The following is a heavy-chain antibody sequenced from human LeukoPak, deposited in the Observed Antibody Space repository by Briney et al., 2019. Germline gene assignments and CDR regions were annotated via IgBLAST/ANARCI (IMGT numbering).Heavy chain of an antibody. D-gene: IGHD3-22*01. Sequence: ASVKVSCKGSGYTFTNYGISWVRQAPGQGLEWLGWTSAYNGNTKYAQKVQGRVTMTTDTSTSTAYMELRSLRSDDTAVYYCARVFGRGWLLPNDAFDIWGQGTMVTVSS. CDR2: TSAYNGNT. J-gene: IGHJ3*02. V-gene: IGHV1-18*01. CDR3: ARVFGRGWLLPNDAFDI. CDR1: GYTFTNYG.